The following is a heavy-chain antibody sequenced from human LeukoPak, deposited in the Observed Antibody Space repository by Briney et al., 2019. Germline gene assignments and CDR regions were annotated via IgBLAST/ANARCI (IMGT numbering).Heavy chain of an antibody. D-gene: IGHD6-19*01. J-gene: IGHJ6*03. CDR3: ARGIAVAGTIYYYYYMDV. Sequence: GASVKVSCKASGYTFTSYGISWVRQAPGQGLEWMGWISAYNGNTNYAQKLQGRVTMTTDTSTSTAYMELRSLRSDDTAVYYCARGIAVAGTIYYYYYMDVWGKGTTVTISS. V-gene: IGHV1-18*01. CDR2: ISAYNGNT. CDR1: GYTFTSYG.